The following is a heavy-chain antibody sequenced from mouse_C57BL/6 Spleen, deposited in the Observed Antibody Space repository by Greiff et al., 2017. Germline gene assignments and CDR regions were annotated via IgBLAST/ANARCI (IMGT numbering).Heavy chain of an antibody. CDR3: ARYSESWFDY. D-gene: IGHD1-3*01. Sequence: QVQLQQSGAELVRPGTSVKVSCKASGYAFTNYLIEWVKQRPGQGLEWIGVINPGSGGTNYNEKFKGKATLTADKSSSTAYMQLSSLTSEDSAVYFCARYSESWFDYWGQGTTLTVSS. J-gene: IGHJ2*01. CDR1: GYAFTNYL. CDR2: INPGSGGT. V-gene: IGHV1-54*01.